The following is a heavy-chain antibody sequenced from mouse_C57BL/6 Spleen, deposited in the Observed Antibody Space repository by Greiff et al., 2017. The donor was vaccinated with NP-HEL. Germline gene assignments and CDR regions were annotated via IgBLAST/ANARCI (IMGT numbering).Heavy chain of an antibody. V-gene: IGHV5-4*01. CDR2: ISDGGSYT. D-gene: IGHD4-1*01. Sequence: EVKLMESGGGLVKPGGSLKLSCAASGFTFSSYAMSWVRQTPEKRLEWVATISDGGSYTYYPDNVKGRFTISRDNAKNNLYLQMSHLKSEDTAMYYCAREGNWDRAWFAYWGQGTLVTVSA. J-gene: IGHJ3*01. CDR3: AREGNWDRAWFAY. CDR1: GFTFSSYA.